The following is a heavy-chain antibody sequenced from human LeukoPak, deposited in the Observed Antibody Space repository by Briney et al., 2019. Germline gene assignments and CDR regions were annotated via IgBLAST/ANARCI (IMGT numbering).Heavy chain of an antibody. V-gene: IGHV4-34*01. Sequence: KPSETLSLTCAVYGGSFSGYYWSWIRQPPGKGLEWIGEINHSGSTNYNPSLKSRVTISVDTPKNQFSLKLSSVTAADTAVYYCARGQAAAGNDYWGQGTLVTVSS. CDR2: INHSGST. J-gene: IGHJ4*02. CDR3: ARGQAAAGNDY. D-gene: IGHD6-13*01. CDR1: GGSFSGYY.